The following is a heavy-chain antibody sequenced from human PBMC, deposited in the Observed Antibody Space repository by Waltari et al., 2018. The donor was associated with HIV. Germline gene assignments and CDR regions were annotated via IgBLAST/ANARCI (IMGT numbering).Heavy chain of an antibody. J-gene: IGHJ6*02. CDR1: GYTFTSSD. CDR3: ARDGTGYDFWSGSHLGPLDV. Sequence: QVPPVQSGAEVKKPGASVQVSCKASGYTFTSSDIHWVRQPPCPGLEWMGWMNPNSGNTGYAQKFQGRVTMTRNTSISTAYMELSSLRSEDTAVYYCARDGTGYDFWSGSHLGPLDVWGQGTTVTVSS. CDR2: MNPNSGNT. D-gene: IGHD3-3*01. V-gene: IGHV1-8*01.